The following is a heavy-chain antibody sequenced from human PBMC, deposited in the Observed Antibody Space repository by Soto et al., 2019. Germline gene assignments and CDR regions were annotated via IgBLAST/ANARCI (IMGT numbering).Heavy chain of an antibody. CDR3: AKDRFYDILTGYDY. V-gene: IGHV3-30*18. CDR1: GFTFSNYG. D-gene: IGHD3-9*01. Sequence: VQLVESGGGVVQPGRSLRLSCAASGFTFSNYGMHWVRQAPGKGLEWVAVISYDVSNKYYADSVKGRFTISRDNSKNTLYLQMNSLRAEDTAVYYCAKDRFYDILTGYDYWGQGTLVTVSS. CDR2: ISYDVSNK. J-gene: IGHJ4*02.